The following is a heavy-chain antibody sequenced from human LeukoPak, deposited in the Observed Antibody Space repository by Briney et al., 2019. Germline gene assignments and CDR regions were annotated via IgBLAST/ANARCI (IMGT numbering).Heavy chain of an antibody. CDR3: ARAYWGYYYYYGMDV. V-gene: IGHV1-8*01. Sequence: GASVKVSCKASGYTFTSYDINWVRQATGQGLEWMGWMNPSSGNTGYAQKFQGRVTMTRNTSISTAYMELSSLRSEDTAVYYCARAYWGYYYYYGMDVWGQGTTVTVSS. J-gene: IGHJ6*02. CDR1: GYTFTSYD. CDR2: MNPSSGNT. D-gene: IGHD3-16*01.